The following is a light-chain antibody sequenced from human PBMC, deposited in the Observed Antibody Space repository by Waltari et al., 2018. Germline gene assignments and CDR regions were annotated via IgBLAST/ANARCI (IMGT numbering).Light chain of an antibody. V-gene: IGKV1-33*01. CDR2: DAS. CDR1: QDIDNY. J-gene: IGKJ2*01. CDR3: QQYYRYYT. Sequence: DIQMTQSPSSLSASVGARVTITCQARQDIDNYLNWYQQKPGKAPTLMISDASKLETGVPSRFSASGSGTDFTFTISSLQPEDFATYYCQQYYRYYTFGQGTKLEIK.